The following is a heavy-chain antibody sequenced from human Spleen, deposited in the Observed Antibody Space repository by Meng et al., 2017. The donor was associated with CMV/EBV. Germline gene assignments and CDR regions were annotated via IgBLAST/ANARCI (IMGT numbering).Heavy chain of an antibody. J-gene: IGHJ4*02. CDR2: IYWDDDK. Sequence: QITLKESGSTLVKPTQTLILTCTFSGFSLSTSGVGVGWIRQPPGKSLEWLALIYWDDDKRYSPSLKSRLTITKDTSKNQVVLTMTNMDPVDTATYYCAHSIAAAWVFGYWGQGTLVTASS. D-gene: IGHD6-13*01. V-gene: IGHV2-5*02. CDR3: AHSIAAAWVFGY. CDR1: GFSLSTSGVG.